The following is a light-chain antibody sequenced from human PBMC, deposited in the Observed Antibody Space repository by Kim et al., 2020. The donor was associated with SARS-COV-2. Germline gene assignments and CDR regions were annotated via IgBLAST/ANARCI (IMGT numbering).Light chain of an antibody. CDR2: GAS. Sequence: SIEDRLTLPCRAREGPGDYVASYQQKPGKLPNLLISGASTLEEGVPSRFSGSRSGTHYTFTISSLQPEEVATYYCQKYNNVPLTFGGGTKVDIK. V-gene: IGKV1-27*01. CDR1: EGPGDY. J-gene: IGKJ4*01. CDR3: QKYNNVPLT.